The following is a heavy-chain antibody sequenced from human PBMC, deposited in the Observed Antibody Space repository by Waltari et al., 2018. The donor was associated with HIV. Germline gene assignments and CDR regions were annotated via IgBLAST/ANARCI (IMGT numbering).Heavy chain of an antibody. V-gene: IGHV1-2*07. CDR3: ARDICNGGSCYSYYFDY. CDR1: GYTFTGYY. Sequence: QVQLVQSGAEVKKPGASVKVSCKASGYTFTGYYMHWVRQAPGQGLEWMGWNNPDNGGTKYAHKFQGRVTMTRDTSISTAYMELSRLRSDDTAVYYCARDICNGGSCYSYYFDYWGQGTLVTVSS. CDR2: NNPDNGGT. J-gene: IGHJ4*02. D-gene: IGHD2-15*01.